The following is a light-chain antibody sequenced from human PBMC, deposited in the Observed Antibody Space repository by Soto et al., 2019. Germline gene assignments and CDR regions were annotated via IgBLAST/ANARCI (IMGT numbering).Light chain of an antibody. CDR2: DVS. CDR3: SSYTSSSTLV. Sequence: QSALTQPASVSGSPGQSITISCTGTSSDVGGYNYVSWYQQHPGKAPKVMIYDVSNRPSGVSNRFSGSKSGNTASLTISGLQAEDEAHYYCSSYTSSSTLVFGGGTKLTVL. V-gene: IGLV2-14*01. J-gene: IGLJ3*02. CDR1: SSDVGGYNY.